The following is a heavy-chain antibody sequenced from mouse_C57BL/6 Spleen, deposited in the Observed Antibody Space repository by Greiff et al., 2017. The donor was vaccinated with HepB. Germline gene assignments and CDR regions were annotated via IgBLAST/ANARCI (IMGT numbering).Heavy chain of an antibody. Sequence: QVQLQQSGAELVKPGASVKMSCKASGYTFTSYWITWVKQRPGQGLEWIGDIYPGSGSTNYNEKFKSKATLTVDTSSSTAYMQLSSLTSEDSAVYYCARSRLRRDYFDYWGQGTTLTVSS. J-gene: IGHJ2*01. CDR3: ARSRLRRDYFDY. CDR1: GYTFTSYW. V-gene: IGHV1-55*01. CDR2: IYPGSGST. D-gene: IGHD2-2*01.